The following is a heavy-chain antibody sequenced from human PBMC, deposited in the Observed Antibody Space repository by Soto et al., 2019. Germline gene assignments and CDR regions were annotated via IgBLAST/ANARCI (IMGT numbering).Heavy chain of an antibody. Sequence: PSETLSLTCAVSGGSISSSNWWSCVRQPPGKGLEWIGEIYHSGSTNYNPSLKSRVTISVDKSKNRFSLKLSSVTAADTAVYYCARAWGEQQLAPLYYWGQGTLVTVSS. J-gene: IGHJ4*02. D-gene: IGHD6-13*01. CDR3: ARAWGEQQLAPLYY. CDR1: GGSISSSNW. V-gene: IGHV4-4*02. CDR2: IYHSGST.